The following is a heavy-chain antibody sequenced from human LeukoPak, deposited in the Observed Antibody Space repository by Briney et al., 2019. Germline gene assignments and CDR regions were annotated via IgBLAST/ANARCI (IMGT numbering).Heavy chain of an antibody. Sequence: SETLSLTCAVSGDSISSNNWWSWVRQPPGKGLEWIGEIYHSGSTNYNPSLKSRATIPVDKSKNQFSLRLSSVTAADTAVYYCARDDMVATTWGQGTLVTVSS. D-gene: IGHD5-12*01. V-gene: IGHV4-4*02. J-gene: IGHJ5*02. CDR3: ARDDMVATT. CDR1: GDSISSNNW. CDR2: IYHSGST.